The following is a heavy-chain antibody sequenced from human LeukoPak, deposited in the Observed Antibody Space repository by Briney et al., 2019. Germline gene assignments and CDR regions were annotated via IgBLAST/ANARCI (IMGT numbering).Heavy chain of an antibody. Sequence: GGSLRLSCAASGFTFNIHWMTWVRQAPGKGLEWVANINQDGSEKNYVDSVKGRFTISRDNAKNSLYLQMNSLRAEDTAVYYCAELGITMIGGVWGKGTTVTISS. CDR2: INQDGSEK. D-gene: IGHD3-10*02. CDR3: AELGITMIGGV. CDR1: GFTFNIHW. J-gene: IGHJ6*04. V-gene: IGHV3-7*01.